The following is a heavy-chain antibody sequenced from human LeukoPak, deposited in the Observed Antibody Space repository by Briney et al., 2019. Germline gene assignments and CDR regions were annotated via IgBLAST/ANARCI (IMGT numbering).Heavy chain of an antibody. V-gene: IGHV4-34*09. CDR2: INHSGST. D-gene: IGHD3-22*01. J-gene: IGHJ4*02. Sequence: SETLSLTCAVYGGSFSGYYWSWIRQPPGKGLEWIGEINHSGSTNYNPSLKSRVTISVDTSKNQFSLKLSSVTAADTAVYYCARKIDSSGLPVDYWGQGTLVTVST. CDR3: ARKIDSSGLPVDY. CDR1: GGSFSGYY.